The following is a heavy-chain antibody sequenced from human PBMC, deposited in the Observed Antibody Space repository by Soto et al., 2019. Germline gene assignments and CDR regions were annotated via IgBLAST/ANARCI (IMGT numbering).Heavy chain of an antibody. D-gene: IGHD3-3*01. J-gene: IGHJ6*02. CDR1: GYTFTSYG. Sequence: ASVKVSCKASGYTFTSYGISWVRQAPGQGLEWMGWISAYNGNTNYAQKLQGRVTMTTDTSTSTAYMELRSLRSDDTAVYYCARERPFWSGYYYYYYGMDVWGQGTTVTVSS. CDR3: ARERPFWSGYYYYYYGMDV. CDR2: ISAYNGNT. V-gene: IGHV1-18*01.